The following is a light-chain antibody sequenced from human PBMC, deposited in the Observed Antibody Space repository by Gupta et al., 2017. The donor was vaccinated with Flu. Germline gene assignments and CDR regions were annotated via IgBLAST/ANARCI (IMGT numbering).Light chain of an antibody. CDR1: SSDVGSLDL. Sequence: QSALPQPGSVSGSPGQSITISCTGTSSDVGSLDLVSWYQQHPGKAPKLMIYEGSKRPSGVSNRFSGSKSGNTPSLTISGLQAEDEADYYCCSYAGSSYVFGTGAKVTVL. CDR3: CSYAGSSYV. CDR2: EGS. V-gene: IGLV2-23*01. J-gene: IGLJ1*01.